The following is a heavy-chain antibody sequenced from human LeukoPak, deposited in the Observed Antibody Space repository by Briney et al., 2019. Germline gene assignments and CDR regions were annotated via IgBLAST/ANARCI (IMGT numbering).Heavy chain of an antibody. Sequence: SETLSLTCTVSGGSISNRSYYWGWIRQPPGKGLEWIGKISDSGNTYYSPSLKSRVTISVDTSKNQFSLKLSSVTAADTAVYYCARHGYYVGSGYYSSFDYWGQGTLVTVSS. J-gene: IGHJ4*02. CDR1: GGSISNRSYY. CDR2: ISDSGNT. V-gene: IGHV4-39*01. D-gene: IGHD3-22*01. CDR3: ARHGYYVGSGYYSSFDY.